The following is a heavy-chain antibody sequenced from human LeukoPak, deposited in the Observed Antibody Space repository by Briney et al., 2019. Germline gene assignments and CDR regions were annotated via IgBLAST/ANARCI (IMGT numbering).Heavy chain of an antibody. CDR3: AKGSSSYAYNYWFDP. Sequence: PGGSLRLSCAASGFTFSSYAMSWVRQAPGKGLGWVSAISGSGGSTYYADSVKGRFTISRDNSKNTLYLQMNSLRAEDTAVYYCAKGSSSYAYNYWFDPWGQGTLVTVSS. D-gene: IGHD6-6*01. V-gene: IGHV3-23*01. J-gene: IGHJ5*02. CDR1: GFTFSSYA. CDR2: ISGSGGST.